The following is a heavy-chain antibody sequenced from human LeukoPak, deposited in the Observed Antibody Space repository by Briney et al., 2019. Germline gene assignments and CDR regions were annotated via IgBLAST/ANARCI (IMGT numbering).Heavy chain of an antibody. V-gene: IGHV3-30*03. CDR2: ISYDGSNK. J-gene: IGHJ4*02. D-gene: IGHD3-22*01. CDR3: ARDGHSSGYYYVFDF. CDR1: GFTFSSYG. Sequence: GGSLRLSCAASGFTFSSYGMHWVRQAPGKGLEWVAVISYDGSNKYYADSVKGRFTISRDNSKNTLYLQMNSLRAEDTAVYYCARDGHSSGYYYVFDFWGQGTLVTVSS.